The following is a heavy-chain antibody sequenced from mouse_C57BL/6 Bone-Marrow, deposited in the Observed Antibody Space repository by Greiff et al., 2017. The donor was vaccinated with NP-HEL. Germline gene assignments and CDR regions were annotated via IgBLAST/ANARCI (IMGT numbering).Heavy chain of an antibody. CDR1: GFTFSDYG. CDR3: ARYHHFDY. Sequence: EVKLVESGGGLVKPGGSLKLSCAASGFTFSDYGMHWVRQAPEKGLEWVAYISRGSSTIYYADTVKGRFTISRDNAKNTLFLQMTSLRSEDTAMYYCARYHHFDYWGQGTTLTVSS. J-gene: IGHJ2*01. CDR2: ISRGSSTI. V-gene: IGHV5-17*01.